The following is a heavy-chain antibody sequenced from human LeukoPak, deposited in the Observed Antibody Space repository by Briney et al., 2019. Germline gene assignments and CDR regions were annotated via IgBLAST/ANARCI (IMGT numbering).Heavy chain of an antibody. CDR3: ARGNEWSSGWPNWFDP. D-gene: IGHD6-19*01. J-gene: IGHJ5*02. V-gene: IGHV1-2*02. Sequence: ASVKVSCKASGYTFTGYYMHWVRQAPGQGLEWMGWINPKSGGTNYAQKFQGRVTMTRDTSISTAYMELSRLRPDDTAVYYCARGNEWSSGWPNWFDPWGQGTLVTVSS. CDR2: INPKSGGT. CDR1: GYTFTGYY.